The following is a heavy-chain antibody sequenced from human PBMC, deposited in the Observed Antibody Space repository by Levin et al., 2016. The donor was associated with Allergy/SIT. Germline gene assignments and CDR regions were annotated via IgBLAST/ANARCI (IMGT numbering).Heavy chain of an antibody. CDR2: IYHSGST. V-gene: IGHV4-4*02. CDR3: ARTYCSSTSCYSAFDI. Sequence: WIRQPPGKGLEWIGEIYHSGSTNYNPSLKSRVTISVDKSKNQFSLKLSSVTAADTAVYYCARTYCSSTSCYSAFDIWGQGTMVTVSS. J-gene: IGHJ3*02. D-gene: IGHD2-2*01.